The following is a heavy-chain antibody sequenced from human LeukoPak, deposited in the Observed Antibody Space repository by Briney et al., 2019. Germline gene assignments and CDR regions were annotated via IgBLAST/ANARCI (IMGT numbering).Heavy chain of an antibody. V-gene: IGHV3-7*05. Sequence: GGSLRLSCAGSGFIFSTYWMSWVRLAPGKGLEWVANINQDGSEKFYVDSVKGRFTISRGNAKNSLYVQMNSLRAEDTAVYYCVRGFDGYYGFDLWGQGTMVTVSS. D-gene: IGHD5-24*01. CDR3: VRGFDGYYGFDL. J-gene: IGHJ3*01. CDR2: INQDGSEK. CDR1: GFIFSTYW.